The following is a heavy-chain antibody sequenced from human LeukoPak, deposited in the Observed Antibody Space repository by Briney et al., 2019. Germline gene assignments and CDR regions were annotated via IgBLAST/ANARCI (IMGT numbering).Heavy chain of an antibody. D-gene: IGHD4-17*01. CDR2: IFYSGST. Sequence: SETLSLTCTVSGGSISSSRYYWGWIRQPPGKGLEWIGSIFYSGSTYYSPSLKSRVTISVDTSKNQFSLKLSSVTAADTAVYYCARRAADYGDYGRVGWRFDYWGQGTLVTVSS. J-gene: IGHJ4*02. CDR1: GGSISSSRYY. V-gene: IGHV4-39*01. CDR3: ARRAADYGDYGRVGWRFDY.